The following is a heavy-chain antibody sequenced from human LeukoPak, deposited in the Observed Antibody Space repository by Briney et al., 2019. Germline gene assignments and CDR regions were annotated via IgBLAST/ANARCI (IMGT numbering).Heavy chain of an antibody. CDR3: AKTLSSGWSGKYYFDY. CDR1: GFTFSTYA. CDR2: ISGNGDNT. D-gene: IGHD6-19*01. V-gene: IGHV3-23*01. Sequence: GGSLRLSCAASGFTFSTYAISWVRQAPGKGLEWVSGISGNGDNTYYADSVKGRFTIYRDNSKSRLSLQMNSLRAEDTAVCYCAKTLSSGWSGKYYFDYWGQGTLVSVSS. J-gene: IGHJ4*02.